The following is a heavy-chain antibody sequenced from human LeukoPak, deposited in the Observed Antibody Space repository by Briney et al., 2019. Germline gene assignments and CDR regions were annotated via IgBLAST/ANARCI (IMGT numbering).Heavy chain of an antibody. Sequence: ASVKVSCKVSGYTFTGFYLHWLRQAPGQGLEWMGRINPSSGGTNYAQKFQGRVTMTRDTSINTAYMALSSLRSDDTAVYYCARGPSGSDYWGQGTLVTVSS. V-gene: IGHV1-2*06. CDR2: INPSSGGT. CDR3: ARGPSGSDY. J-gene: IGHJ4*02. CDR1: GYTFTGFY. D-gene: IGHD3-10*01.